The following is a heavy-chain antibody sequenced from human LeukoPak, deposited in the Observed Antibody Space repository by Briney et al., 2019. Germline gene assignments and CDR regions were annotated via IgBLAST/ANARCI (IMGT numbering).Heavy chain of an antibody. Sequence: SETLSLTCAVYGGSFSGYYWSWIRQPPGKGLEWIGEINHSGSTNCNPSLKSRVTISVDTSKNQFSLKLSSVTAADTAVYYCARGALYYDSSGGYFDYWGQGTLVTVSS. J-gene: IGHJ4*02. CDR2: INHSGST. V-gene: IGHV4-34*01. CDR1: GGSFSGYY. D-gene: IGHD3-22*01. CDR3: ARGALYYDSSGGYFDY.